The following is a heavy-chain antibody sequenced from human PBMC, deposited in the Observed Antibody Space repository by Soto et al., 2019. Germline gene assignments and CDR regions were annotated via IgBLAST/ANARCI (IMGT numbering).Heavy chain of an antibody. CDR2: IYHSGST. CDR1: SGSISSSNW. J-gene: IGHJ4*02. D-gene: IGHD3-9*01. Sequence: QVQLQESGPGLVKPSGTLSLTCAVSSGSISSSNWWSWVRQPPGKGLEWIGEIYHSGSTNYNPSLKSRVTISVDKSKYQFSLRLSSATAADTDVYYCARGSIHDILTGPYYFDYWGQGTLVTVSS. V-gene: IGHV4-4*02. CDR3: ARGSIHDILTGPYYFDY.